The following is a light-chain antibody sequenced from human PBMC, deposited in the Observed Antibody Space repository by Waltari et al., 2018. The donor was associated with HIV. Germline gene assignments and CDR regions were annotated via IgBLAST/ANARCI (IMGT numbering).Light chain of an antibody. CDR1: RSNIGSNT. CDR3: AAWDDSLNAYV. CDR2: SLD. J-gene: IGLJ1*01. V-gene: IGLV1-44*01. Sequence: QSVLTQTPSASGTPGQRVIVYCSGSRSNIGSNTVNWYQQLPGAAPRLLIHSLDQRPSGVPDRFSGSKSGASASLAISGLQSEDEADYYCAAWDDSLNAYVFGGGTKVTVL.